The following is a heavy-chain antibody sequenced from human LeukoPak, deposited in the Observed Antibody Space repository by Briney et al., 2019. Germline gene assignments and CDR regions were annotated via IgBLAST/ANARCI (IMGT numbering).Heavy chain of an antibody. Sequence: SETLSLTCTVSGGSISSYYWSWIRQPPGKGLEWIGYIYYSGSTNYNPSLKSRVTISVDTSKNQFSLKLISVTAADTAVYYCARDGQNDAFDIWGQGTMVTVSS. J-gene: IGHJ3*02. CDR3: ARDGQNDAFDI. V-gene: IGHV4-59*12. CDR2: IYYSGST. CDR1: GGSISSYY.